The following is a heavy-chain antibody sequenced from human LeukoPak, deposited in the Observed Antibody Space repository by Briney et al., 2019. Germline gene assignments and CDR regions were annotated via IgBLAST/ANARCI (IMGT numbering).Heavy chain of an antibody. V-gene: IGHV4-4*07. CDR2: IYTSGCP. J-gene: IGHJ5*02. CDR1: GGSISIYY. D-gene: IGHD3-10*01. Sequence: SDTLSLTCTVSGGSISIYYWRWIRQPAGKGLEWIGRIYTSGCPNYKPALKSSVSVSVDKSKNQFSLKLSSVTAADTAVSYGARDRGMNDPGGFDPWGQGTLVTVSS. CDR3: ARDRGMNDPGGFDP.